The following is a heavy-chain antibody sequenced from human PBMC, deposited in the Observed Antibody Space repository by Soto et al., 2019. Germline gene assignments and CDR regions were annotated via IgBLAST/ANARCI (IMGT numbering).Heavy chain of an antibody. V-gene: IGHV3-30*18. CDR2: ISYDGSNK. Sequence: QVQLVESGGGVVQPGRSLRLSCAASGFTFSSYGMHWVRQAPGKGLEWVAVISYDGSNKYHADSVKGRFTISRDNSKNTRDLQMNSLRAEDTAVYYCAKEGHCSGGSCYSYLDHWGQGTLVTVSS. CDR1: GFTFSSYG. CDR3: AKEGHCSGGSCYSYLDH. D-gene: IGHD2-15*01. J-gene: IGHJ4*02.